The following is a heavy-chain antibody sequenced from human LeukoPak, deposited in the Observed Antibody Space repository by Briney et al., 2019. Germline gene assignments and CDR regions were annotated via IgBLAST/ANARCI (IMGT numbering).Heavy chain of an antibody. J-gene: IGHJ6*03. CDR2: MNPKSGNT. Sequence: ASVKVSCKASGYTFTSYDINWVRQVTGQGLEWMGWMNPKSGNTGYAQKFQGRVTITRNTSISTAYMEVNSLRYEDTAVYYCARRAVDNSYYYYMDVWGKGTTVTVSS. D-gene: IGHD6-19*01. CDR3: ARRAVDNSYYYYMDV. CDR1: GYTFTSYD. V-gene: IGHV1-8*03.